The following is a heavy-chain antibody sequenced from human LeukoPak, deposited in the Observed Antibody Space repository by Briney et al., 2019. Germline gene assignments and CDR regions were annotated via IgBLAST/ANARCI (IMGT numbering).Heavy chain of an antibody. CDR1: GGSISSSNW. J-gene: IGHJ4*02. D-gene: IGHD6-6*01. V-gene: IGHV4-4*02. CDR3: ARDQGSSSAFDY. CDR2: IYHGGST. Sequence: SGTLFLTCAVSGGSISSSNWWSWVRQPPGKGLEWIGEIYHGGSTNYNPSLKSRVTISVDKSKNQFSLKLSSVTAADTAVYYCARDQGSSSAFDYWGQGTLVTVSS.